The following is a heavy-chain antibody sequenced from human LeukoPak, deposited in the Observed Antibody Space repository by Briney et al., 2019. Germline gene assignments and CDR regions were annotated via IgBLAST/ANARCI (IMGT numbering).Heavy chain of an antibody. CDR3: ARYGFSTVWQGGWHAFDI. J-gene: IGHJ3*02. D-gene: IGHD6-13*01. Sequence: ASVKVSCKASGYTFTSYYMHWVRQAPGQGLEWMGIIKPTTGDTTYAQKFQGRLTMTRDMSTSTVYMELSSLTSEDTAVFYCARYGFSTVWQGGWHAFDIWGQGTVVTVSS. V-gene: IGHV1-46*01. CDR1: GYTFTSYY. CDR2: IKPTTGDT.